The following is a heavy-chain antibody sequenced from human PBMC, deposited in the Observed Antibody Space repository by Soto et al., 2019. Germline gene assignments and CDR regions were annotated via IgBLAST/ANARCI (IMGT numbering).Heavy chain of an antibody. CDR3: ARDIVGIAAAVYYFDY. V-gene: IGHV6-1*01. Sequence: KQSQTLSLTCAISGDSVSSNSAAWNWIRQSPSRGLEWLGRTYYRSKWYNDYAVSVKSRITINPDTSKNQFSLQLNSVTPEDTAVYYCARDIVGIAAAVYYFDYWGQGTLVTVSS. CDR1: GDSVSSNSAA. D-gene: IGHD6-13*01. J-gene: IGHJ4*02. CDR2: TYYRSKWYN.